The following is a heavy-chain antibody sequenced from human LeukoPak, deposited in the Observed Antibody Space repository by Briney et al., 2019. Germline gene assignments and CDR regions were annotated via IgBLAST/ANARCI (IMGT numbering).Heavy chain of an antibody. CDR1: GYTFTSYY. Sequence: ASVKVSCKASGYTFTSYYMHWVRQAPGQGLEWMGIINPSGGSTSYAQKFQGRVTMTRDTSTSTVYMELSSLRAEDTAVYYCAKEDSSESGGGWFDPWGQGTLVTVSS. CDR2: INPSGGST. D-gene: IGHD6-19*01. CDR3: AKEDSSESGGGWFDP. J-gene: IGHJ5*02. V-gene: IGHV1-46*01.